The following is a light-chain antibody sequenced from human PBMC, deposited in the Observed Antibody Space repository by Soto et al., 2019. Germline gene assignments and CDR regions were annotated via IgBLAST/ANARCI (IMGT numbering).Light chain of an antibody. CDR1: QSIPSNY. J-gene: IGKJ3*01. CDR3: QQYGSSFT. Sequence: EIVLTQSPGTLSLSPGERATLSCRASQSIPSNYLAWYQHKPGQAPRLLIYGASSRATGVPATFSGSGSGTDFTLTISRLEPDNSAVYYCQQYGSSFTFGPGTKVGIK. V-gene: IGKV3-20*01. CDR2: GAS.